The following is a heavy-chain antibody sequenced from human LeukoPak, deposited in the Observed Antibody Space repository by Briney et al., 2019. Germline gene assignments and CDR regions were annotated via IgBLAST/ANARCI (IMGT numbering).Heavy chain of an antibody. J-gene: IGHJ6*02. CDR3: ARDGITMVRGVILDDYYGMDV. CDR2: INHSGST. CDR1: GGSFSGYY. V-gene: IGHV4-34*01. Sequence: PSETLSLTCAVYGGSFSGYYWSWIRQPPGKGLEWIGEINHSGSTNYNPSLKSRVTISVDTSKNQFSLKLSSVTAADTAVYYCARDGITMVRGVILDDYYGMDVWGQGTTVTVSS. D-gene: IGHD3-10*01.